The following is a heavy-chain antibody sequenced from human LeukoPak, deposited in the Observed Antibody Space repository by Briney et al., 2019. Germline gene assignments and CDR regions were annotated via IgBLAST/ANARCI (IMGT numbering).Heavy chain of an antibody. CDR3: AKVFSSRAATPNFDY. D-gene: IGHD4-23*01. J-gene: IGHJ4*02. CDR2: ISGNVGTT. CDR1: GFTFSSYA. V-gene: IGHV3-23*01. Sequence: GGSLRLSCAASGFTFSSYAMTWVRQVPGKGLEWVSSISGNVGTTYYADSVKGRFTISRDNSKNTVYLQMNSLRAEDTAVYYCAKVFSSRAATPNFDYWGPGTLVTVSS.